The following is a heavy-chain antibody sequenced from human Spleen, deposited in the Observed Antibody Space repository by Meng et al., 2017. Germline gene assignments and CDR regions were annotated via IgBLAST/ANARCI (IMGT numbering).Heavy chain of an antibody. CDR1: GGSISSGSYY. V-gene: IGHV4-39*07. D-gene: IGHD7-27*01. Sequence: SETLSLTCTVSGGSISSGSYYWSWIRQPPGKGLEWIGSISYSGSTYQNPSLKSRVTILVDTSKSQFSLNLRSVTAADTAVYYCATTAGEGWFDPWGQGTLVTVSS. CDR3: ATTAGEGWFDP. J-gene: IGHJ5*02. CDR2: ISYSGST.